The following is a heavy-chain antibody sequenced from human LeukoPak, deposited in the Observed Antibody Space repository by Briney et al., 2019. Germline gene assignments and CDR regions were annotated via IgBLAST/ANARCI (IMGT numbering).Heavy chain of an antibody. CDR2: IYYSGST. CDR3: ARAYYYDSSGYYLDY. Sequence: SETLSLTCTVSGGSISSGGYYWSWIRQHPGKGLEWIGYIYYSGSTYYNPSLKSRVTISVDTSKNQFSLKLSSVTAADTAVYYCARAYYYDSSGYYLDYWGRGTLVTVSS. J-gene: IGHJ4*02. CDR1: GGSISSGGYY. V-gene: IGHV4-31*03. D-gene: IGHD3-22*01.